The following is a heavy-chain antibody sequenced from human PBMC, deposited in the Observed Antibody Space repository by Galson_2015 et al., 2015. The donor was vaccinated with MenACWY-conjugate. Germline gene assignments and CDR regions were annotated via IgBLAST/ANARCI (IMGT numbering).Heavy chain of an antibody. CDR1: GSSFPNYW. Sequence: QSGAEVKKPGDSLQISCKGSGSSFPNYWIAWVRQMPGKGLEWVGLINPADSNIRYSPSFQGQVTISADESISTAHLQWSSLKASDTAMYYCARHPPGGRGMDVWGRGTTVTVSS. J-gene: IGHJ6*02. CDR3: ARHPPGGRGMDV. V-gene: IGHV5-51*01. CDR2: INPADSNI. D-gene: IGHD1-26*01.